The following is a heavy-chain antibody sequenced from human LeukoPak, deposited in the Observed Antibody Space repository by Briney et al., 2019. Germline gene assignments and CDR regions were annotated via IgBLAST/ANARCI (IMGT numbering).Heavy chain of an antibody. Sequence: ASVKVSCKASGYTFTSYGISWVRQAPGQGLEWMGWISAYNGNTNYAQKLQGRVTMTTDTSTSTAYMELRSLRSDDTAVYYCARENYYDISGYYLDYWGQGTLVTVSS. V-gene: IGHV1-18*01. CDR3: ARENYYDISGYYLDY. CDR1: GYTFTSYG. CDR2: ISAYNGNT. D-gene: IGHD3-22*01. J-gene: IGHJ4*02.